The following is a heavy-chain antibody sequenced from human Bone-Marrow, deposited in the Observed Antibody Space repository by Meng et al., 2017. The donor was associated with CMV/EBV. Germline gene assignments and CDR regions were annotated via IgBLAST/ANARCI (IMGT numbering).Heavy chain of an antibody. CDR2: INHSGST. J-gene: IGHJ4*02. Sequence: QWQLQQWGAGLVKPSETLSLTFAVYGGSFSGYYWSWIRQPPGKGLEWIGEINHSGSTNYNPSLKSRVTISVDTSKNQFSLKLSSVTAADTAVYYCARGRTAAGATTTTFDYWGQGTLVTVSS. CDR3: ARGRTAAGATTTTFDY. V-gene: IGHV4-34*01. CDR1: GGSFSGYY. D-gene: IGHD6-13*01.